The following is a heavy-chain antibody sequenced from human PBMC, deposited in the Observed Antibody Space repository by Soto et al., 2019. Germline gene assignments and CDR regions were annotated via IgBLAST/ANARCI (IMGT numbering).Heavy chain of an antibody. D-gene: IGHD2-21*02. CDR2: VNPSGGHT. CDR1: GDTFTDYY. Sequence: QVQLMQSGAEVKKPGASVKVSCKASGDTFTDYYIHWVRQAPGQGLEWMGTVNPSGGHTTYAQHFLGRVTMTRDTSTSTLYMELTSLTSDDTAIDYCARGGHVVVGTAALDYWGQGTLVTVSS. V-gene: IGHV1-46*01. CDR3: ARGGHVVVGTAALDY. J-gene: IGHJ4*02.